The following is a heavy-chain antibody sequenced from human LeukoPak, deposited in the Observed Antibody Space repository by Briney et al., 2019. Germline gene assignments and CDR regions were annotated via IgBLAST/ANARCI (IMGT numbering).Heavy chain of an antibody. Sequence: SETLSLTCTVSGGSISSGSYYWSWIRQPAGKGLEWIGRIYTSGSTNYNPSLKSRVTISVDTSKNQFSLKLSSVTAADTAVYYCASHSTSIAAAGTQKDDAFDIWGQGTMVTVSS. J-gene: IGHJ3*02. CDR1: GGSISSGSYY. CDR3: ASHSTSIAAAGTQKDDAFDI. V-gene: IGHV4-61*02. CDR2: IYTSGST. D-gene: IGHD6-13*01.